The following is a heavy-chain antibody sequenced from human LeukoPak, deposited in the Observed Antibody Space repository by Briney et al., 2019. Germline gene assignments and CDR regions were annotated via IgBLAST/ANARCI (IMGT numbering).Heavy chain of an antibody. CDR2: ISYSGST. CDR3: ARGRRGFGYGMDV. CDR1: GGSISSGGCY. D-gene: IGHD3-10*01. J-gene: IGHJ6*02. Sequence: SETLSLTCTVSGGSISSGGCYWSWIRQHPGKGLEWIGYISYSGSTYYNPSLKSRVSISVDTSKNQFSLKLSSVTAADTAVFYCARGRRGFGYGMDVWGQGTTVTVSS. V-gene: IGHV4-31*03.